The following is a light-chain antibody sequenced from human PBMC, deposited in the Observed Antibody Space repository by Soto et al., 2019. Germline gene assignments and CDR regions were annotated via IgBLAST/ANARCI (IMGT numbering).Light chain of an antibody. CDR1: SSDVGGYNY. Sequence: QSVLTQPASVSGSPGQSITISCTGTSSDVGGYNYVSWFQQHPGKVPRLIIFEVSNRPSGVSNRFSGSKSGNTASLTISGLQAEDEADYYCTSYTGSSTLVFGGGTKLTVL. V-gene: IGLV2-14*01. CDR3: TSYTGSSTLV. CDR2: EVS. J-gene: IGLJ2*01.